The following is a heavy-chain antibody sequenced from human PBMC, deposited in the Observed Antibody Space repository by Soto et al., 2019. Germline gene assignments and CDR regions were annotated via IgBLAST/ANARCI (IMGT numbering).Heavy chain of an antibody. J-gene: IGHJ4*02. D-gene: IGHD3-10*01. CDR3: ARVLYYGSGTADY. V-gene: IGHV4-30-4*01. CDR2: IYYSGSA. CDR1: GASLSSGDYY. Sequence: QVQLQESGPGLVKPAQTLSLTCTVSGASLSSGDYYWSWLRQPPGKGLEWIGYIYYSGSAYYNTSLKSRVTMSVDTSKNQFSLKVTSVTAADTAVYYCARVLYYGSGTADYWGQGTLVTVSS.